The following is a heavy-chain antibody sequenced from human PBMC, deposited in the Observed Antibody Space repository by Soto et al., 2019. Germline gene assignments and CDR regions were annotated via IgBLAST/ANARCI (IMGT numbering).Heavy chain of an antibody. J-gene: IGHJ4*02. V-gene: IGHV1-69*02. D-gene: IGHD3-9*01. Sequence: QVQLVQSGAEVKKPGSSVKVSCKASGGTFSSYTISWVRQAPGQGLEWMGRIIPILGIANYAQKFQGRVTITADKSTSTAYMELSSLRSEYTAVYYCARVRATYYDILTGYAPNDYWGQGTLVTVSS. CDR2: IIPILGIA. CDR3: ARVRATYYDILTGYAPNDY. CDR1: GGTFSSYT.